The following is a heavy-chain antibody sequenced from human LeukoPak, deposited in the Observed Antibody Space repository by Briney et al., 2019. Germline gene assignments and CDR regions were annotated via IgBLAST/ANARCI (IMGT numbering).Heavy chain of an antibody. J-gene: IGHJ6*03. CDR2: ISGSGGST. Sequence: WGSLRLTCAASGFTFISYAISWVPQAAGKGLEWFSAISGSGGSTYYADSVKGRFTISRDNSKNTLYLQMNSLRAEDTAVYYCAKVPAVTPNYYYMDVWGKGTTVTVFS. CDR3: AKVPAVTPNYYYMDV. D-gene: IGHD4-17*01. CDR1: GFTFISYA. V-gene: IGHV3-23*01.